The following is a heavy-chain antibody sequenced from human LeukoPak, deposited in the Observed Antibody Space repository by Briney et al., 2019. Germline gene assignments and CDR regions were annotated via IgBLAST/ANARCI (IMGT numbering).Heavy chain of an antibody. J-gene: IGHJ6*02. CDR2: IYYSGST. Sequence: PSETLSLTCTVSGGSISSGGYYWSWIRQHPGKGLEWIGYIYYSGSTYYNPSLKSRVTISVDTSKNQFSLKLSSVTAADTAVYYCARGYFDWLLYDYYYYGMDVWGQGTTVTVSS. D-gene: IGHD3-9*01. CDR1: GGSISSGGYY. CDR3: ARGYFDWLLYDYYYYGMDV. V-gene: IGHV4-31*03.